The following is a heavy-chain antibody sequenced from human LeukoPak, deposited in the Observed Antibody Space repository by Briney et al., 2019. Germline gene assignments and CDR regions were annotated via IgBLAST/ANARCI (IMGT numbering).Heavy chain of an antibody. J-gene: IGHJ4*02. V-gene: IGHV3-30-3*01. CDR1: GFTFSSYA. CDR2: ISYDGSNK. CDR3: ARAYSSGWYEDY. D-gene: IGHD6-19*01. Sequence: GRSLRLSCATSGFTFSSYAMHWVRQAPGKGLEWVAVISYDGSNKYYADSVKGRFTISRDNSKNTLYLQMNSLRAEDTAVYYCARAYSSGWYEDYWGQGTLVTVSS.